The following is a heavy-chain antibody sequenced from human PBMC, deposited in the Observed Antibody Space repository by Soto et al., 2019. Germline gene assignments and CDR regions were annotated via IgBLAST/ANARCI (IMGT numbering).Heavy chain of an antibody. J-gene: IGHJ4*02. CDR3: AREKSYSNLFDY. CDR2: INPNSGGT. V-gene: IGHV1-2*02. CDR1: GYTFTGYY. D-gene: IGHD4-4*01. Sequence: ASVKVSCKASGYTFTGYYMHWVRQAPGQGLEWMGWINPNSGGTNYAQKFQGRVTMTRDTSISTAYMELSRLRSDDTAVYYCAREKSYSNLFDYWGQGTLVTVSS.